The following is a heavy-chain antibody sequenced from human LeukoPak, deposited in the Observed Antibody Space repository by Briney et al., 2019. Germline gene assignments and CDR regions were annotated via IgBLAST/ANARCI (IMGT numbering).Heavy chain of an antibody. CDR1: GYTFTSYD. Sequence: ASVKVSCKASGYTFTSYDINWVRQATGQGLEWMGWMNPNSGNTGYAQKFQGRVTITRNTSISTAYMELSSLRSEDTAVYYCARGRDYPVRFLEWYSPYYYYYYMDVWGKGTTVTVSS. CDR2: MNPNSGNT. V-gene: IGHV1-8*03. D-gene: IGHD3-3*01. J-gene: IGHJ6*03. CDR3: ARGRDYPVRFLEWYSPYYYYYYMDV.